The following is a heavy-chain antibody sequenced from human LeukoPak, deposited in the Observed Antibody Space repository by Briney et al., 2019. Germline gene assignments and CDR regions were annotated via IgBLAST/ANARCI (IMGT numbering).Heavy chain of an antibody. CDR3: ARAPRYSSSWYESYYFDY. J-gene: IGHJ4*02. Sequence: SETLSLTCTVSGGSISSGGYYWSWIRQHPGKGLEWIVYIYYSGSTYYNPSLKSRVTISVDTSKNQFSLKLSSVTAADTAVYYCARAPRYSSSWYESYYFDYWGQGTLVTASS. V-gene: IGHV4-31*03. D-gene: IGHD6-13*01. CDR1: GGSISSGGYY. CDR2: IYYSGST.